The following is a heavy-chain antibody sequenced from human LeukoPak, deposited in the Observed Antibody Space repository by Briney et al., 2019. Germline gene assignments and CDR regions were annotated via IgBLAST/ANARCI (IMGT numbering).Heavy chain of an antibody. D-gene: IGHD2-15*01. CDR2: ISAYNGNT. CDR1: GYTFTSYG. J-gene: IGHJ6*03. V-gene: IGHV1-18*01. Sequence: ASVKVSCKASGYTFTSYGISWVRQAPGQGLEWMGWISAYNGNTNYAQKLQGRVTMTTDTSTSTAYMELRSLRSDDTAVYYCARETSAATLRVYYYYMDVWGKGTTVTVSS. CDR3: ARETSAATLRVYYYYMDV.